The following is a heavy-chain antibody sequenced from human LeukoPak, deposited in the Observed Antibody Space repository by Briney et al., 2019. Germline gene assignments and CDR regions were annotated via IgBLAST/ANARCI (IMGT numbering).Heavy chain of an antibody. CDR2: IYPGDSDT. D-gene: IGHD1-26*01. J-gene: IGHJ3*02. CDR1: GYSFTSYW. V-gene: IGHV5-51*01. Sequence: GESLKISCKGSGYSFTSYWIGWVRQMPGKGLEWMGTIYPGDSDTRYSPSFQGQVTISADKSISTAYLQWSSLKASDTAIYYCARHLGASRDAFDIWGQGTMVTVSS. CDR3: ARHLGASRDAFDI.